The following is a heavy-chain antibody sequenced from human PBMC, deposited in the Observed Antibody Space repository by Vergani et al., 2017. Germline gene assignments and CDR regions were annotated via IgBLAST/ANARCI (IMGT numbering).Heavy chain of an antibody. V-gene: IGHV4-31*03. CDR3: ARDQRDCSGGSCYSGNWFDP. CDR2: IYYSGGT. J-gene: IGHJ5*02. CDR1: GGSISSGGYY. Sequence: QVQLQESGPGLVKPSQTLSLTCTVSGGSISSGGYYWSWIRQHPGKGLEWIGYIYYSGGTYYNPSLKSRVTISVDTSKNQFSLKLSSVTAADTAVYYCARDQRDCSGGSCYSGNWFDPWGQGTLVTVSS. D-gene: IGHD2-15*01.